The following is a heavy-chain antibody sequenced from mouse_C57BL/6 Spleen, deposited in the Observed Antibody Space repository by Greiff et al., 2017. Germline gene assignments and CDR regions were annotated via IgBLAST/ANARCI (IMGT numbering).Heavy chain of an antibody. CDR2: ISDGGSYT. V-gene: IGHV5-4*03. CDR3: ACNYFDY. CDR1: GFTFSSYA. Sequence: EVKLMESGGGLVKPGGSLKLSCAASGFTFSSYAMSWVRQTPEKRLEWVATISDGGSYTYYPDNVKGRFTISRDNAKNNLYLQMSHLKSEDTAMYYCACNYFDYWGQGTTLTVSS. J-gene: IGHJ2*01.